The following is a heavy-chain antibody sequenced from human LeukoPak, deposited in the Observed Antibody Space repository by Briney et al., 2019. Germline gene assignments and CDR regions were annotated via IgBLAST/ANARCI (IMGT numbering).Heavy chain of an antibody. V-gene: IGHV1-69*05. CDR3: ARDSEGFDSSSWYRTKYYYYYYYMDV. D-gene: IGHD6-13*01. CDR2: IIPIFGTA. Sequence: ASVKVSCTASGATFSSYAISWVRHAPGPGLEWMGGIIPIFGTANNAQTFLGRVTITTDESTSTAYMELSSLRSEDTAVYYCARDSEGFDSSSWYRTKYYYYYYYMDVWGKGTTVTVSS. CDR1: GATFSSYA. J-gene: IGHJ6*03.